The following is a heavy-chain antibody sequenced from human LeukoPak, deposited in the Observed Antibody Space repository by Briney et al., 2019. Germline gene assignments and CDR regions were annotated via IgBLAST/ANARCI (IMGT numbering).Heavy chain of an antibody. V-gene: IGHV1-46*01. Sequence: ASVKVSCKASGYTFTSYYVHWVRQAPGQGLEWMGIINPSGGSTSYAQKFQGRVTMTRDMSTSTVYMELSSLRSEDTAVYYCARDRGGRCSGGSCYPHWYFDLWGRGTLVTVSS. CDR2: INPSGGST. J-gene: IGHJ2*01. CDR1: GYTFTSYY. CDR3: ARDRGGRCSGGSCYPHWYFDL. D-gene: IGHD2-15*01.